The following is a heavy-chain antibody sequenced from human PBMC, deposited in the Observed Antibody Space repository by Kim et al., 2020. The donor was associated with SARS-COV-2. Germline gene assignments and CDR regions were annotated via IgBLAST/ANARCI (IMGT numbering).Heavy chain of an antibody. J-gene: IGHJ4*02. D-gene: IGHD6-19*01. Sequence: DSRKGRVTSCRDNARASLYPQMNSLRAEDTAVYYCARVLTSGWSYFDYWGQGTLVTVSS. V-gene: IGHV3-21*04. CDR3: ARVLTSGWSYFDY.